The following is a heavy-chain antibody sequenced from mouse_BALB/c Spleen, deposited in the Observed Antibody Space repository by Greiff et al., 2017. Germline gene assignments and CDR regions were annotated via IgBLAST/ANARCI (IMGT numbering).Heavy chain of an antibody. J-gene: IGHJ4*01. CDR3: ARLLRNYAMDY. CDR1: GFAFSSYD. CDR2: ISSGGGST. V-gene: IGHV5-12-1*01. D-gene: IGHD1-1*01. Sequence: DVMLVESGGGLVKPGGSLKLSCAASGFAFSSYDMSWVRQTPEKRLEWVAYISSGGGSTYYPDTVKGRFTISRDNAKNTLYLQMSSLKSEDTAMYYCARLLRNYAMDYWGQGTSVTVSS.